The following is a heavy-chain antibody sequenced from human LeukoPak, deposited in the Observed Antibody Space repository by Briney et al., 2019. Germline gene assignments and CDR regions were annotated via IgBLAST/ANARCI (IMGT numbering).Heavy chain of an antibody. Sequence: SVKVSCKASGGTFSSYAISWARQAPGQGLEWMGGIIPIFGTANYAQKFQGRVTITADESTSTAYMELSSLRSEDTAVYYCARGLGVVTAQSEQPKPRYFDLWGRGTQVTVSS. D-gene: IGHD2-21*02. CDR3: ARGLGVVTAQSEQPKPRYFDL. CDR2: IIPIFGTA. CDR1: GGTFSSYA. V-gene: IGHV1-69*01. J-gene: IGHJ2*01.